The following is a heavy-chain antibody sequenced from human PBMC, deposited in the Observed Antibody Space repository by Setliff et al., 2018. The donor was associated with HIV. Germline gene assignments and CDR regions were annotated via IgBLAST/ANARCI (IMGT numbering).Heavy chain of an antibody. D-gene: IGHD3-10*01. CDR3: ARGALLAVFDFDH. CDR1: GYTFTGYY. Sequence: GASVKVSCKASGYTFTGYYMHWVRQAPGQGLEWMGWINRNSGGTNYSQDLQGRITITRDTSANTAYMELSRLRSDDTAVYFCARGALLAVFDFDHWGHGTLVTVSS. V-gene: IGHV1-2*02. CDR2: INRNSGGT. J-gene: IGHJ4*01.